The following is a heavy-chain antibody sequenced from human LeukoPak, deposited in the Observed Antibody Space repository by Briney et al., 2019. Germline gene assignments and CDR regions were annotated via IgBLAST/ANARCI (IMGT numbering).Heavy chain of an antibody. J-gene: IGHJ1*01. CDR3: ASSFGEYFQH. CDR1: GGSISSYY. Sequence: SETLSLTCTVSGGSISSYYWSWIRQPPGKGLEWIGYIYYSGSTNYNPSLKSRATISVDTSKNQFSLKLSSVTAADTAVYYCASSFGEYFQHWGQGTLATVSS. V-gene: IGHV4-59*01. CDR2: IYYSGST. D-gene: IGHD3-10*01.